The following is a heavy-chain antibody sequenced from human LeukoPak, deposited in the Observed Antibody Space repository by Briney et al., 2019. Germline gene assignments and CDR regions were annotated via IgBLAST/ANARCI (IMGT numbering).Heavy chain of an antibody. CDR1: GGSISSGVYY. CDR3: ARPYYYDSRIDP. D-gene: IGHD3-22*01. Sequence: SQTLSLTCTVSGGSISSGVYYWSWIRQPPGKGLEWIGYMYYSGSTYYNPSLKSRVTISLDTSKNQFSPKLSSVTAADTAVYYCARPYYYDSRIDPRGQGTLVTVSS. J-gene: IGHJ5*02. V-gene: IGHV4-30-4*01. CDR2: MYYSGST.